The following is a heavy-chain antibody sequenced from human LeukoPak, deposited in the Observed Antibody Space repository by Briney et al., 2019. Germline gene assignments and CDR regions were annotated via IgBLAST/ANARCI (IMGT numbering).Heavy chain of an antibody. CDR3: ARGEGGIAASGTGWFDP. CDR1: GGSISSGGYY. Sequence: SQTLSLTCTVSGGSISSGGYYWSWIRQPPGKGLEWIGYIYHSGSTYYNPSLKSRVTISVDRSKNHLSLKLTSVTAADTAVFYCARGEGGIAASGTGWFDPWGQGTLVTVSS. CDR2: IYHSGST. J-gene: IGHJ5*02. D-gene: IGHD6-13*01. V-gene: IGHV4-30-2*01.